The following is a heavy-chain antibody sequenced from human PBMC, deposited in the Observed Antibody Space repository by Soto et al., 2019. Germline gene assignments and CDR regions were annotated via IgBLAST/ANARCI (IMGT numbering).Heavy chain of an antibody. Sequence: ETLSLTCTVSGGSISSSSYYWGWIRQPPGKGLEWIGSIYYSGSTYYNPSLKSRVTISVDTSKNQFSLKLSSVTAADTAVYYCARQVHIVVVVAAQRINWFDPWGQGTLVTVSS. CDR3: ARQVHIVVVVAAQRINWFDP. CDR1: GGSISSSSYY. CDR2: IYYSGST. D-gene: IGHD2-15*01. J-gene: IGHJ5*02. V-gene: IGHV4-39*01.